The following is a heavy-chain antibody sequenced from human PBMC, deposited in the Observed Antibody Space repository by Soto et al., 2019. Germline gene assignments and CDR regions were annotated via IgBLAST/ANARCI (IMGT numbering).Heavy chain of an antibody. D-gene: IGHD3-22*01. J-gene: IGHJ4*02. CDR2: VTGSGGQI. CDR3: AKVPKYYYDSSGSLDY. V-gene: IGHV3-23*01. Sequence: RRLSCAASGFTISTYAMTWVRQAPGKGLECVSGVTGSGGQIHYADSVKGRFTISKDNSKNTLYLQMNSLRAEDTAVYYCAKVPKYYYDSSGSLDYWGQGTLVTVSS. CDR1: GFTISTYA.